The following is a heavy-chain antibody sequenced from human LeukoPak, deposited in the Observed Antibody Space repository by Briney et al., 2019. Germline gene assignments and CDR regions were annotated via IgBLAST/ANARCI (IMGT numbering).Heavy chain of an antibody. Sequence: GGSLRLSCAASGFTFSSYAMSWVHQAPGKGLEWVSAISGSGGSTYYADSVKGRFTISRDNSKNTLYLQMNSLRAEDTAVYYCATDIVVVVAATPIDYWGQGTLVTVSS. D-gene: IGHD2-15*01. J-gene: IGHJ4*02. V-gene: IGHV3-23*01. CDR2: ISGSGGST. CDR1: GFTFSSYA. CDR3: ATDIVVVVAATPIDY.